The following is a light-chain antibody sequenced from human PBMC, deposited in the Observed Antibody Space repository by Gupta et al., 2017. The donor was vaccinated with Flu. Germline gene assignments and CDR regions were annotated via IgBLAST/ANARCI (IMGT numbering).Light chain of an antibody. V-gene: IGLV1-44*01. CDR2: NDN. CDR3: ANWDDSLNGPV. Sequence: QSLLTQPPSSSGTPGQRVTISCSGSNSNIGRNTLSWYQQLPGAAPKLIIQNDNQRPSGVPVRFSGSKAGTSASLTIRGLQSEDEGDFYCANWDDSLNGPVFGGGTRLTVI. CDR1: NSNIGRNT. J-gene: IGLJ3*02.